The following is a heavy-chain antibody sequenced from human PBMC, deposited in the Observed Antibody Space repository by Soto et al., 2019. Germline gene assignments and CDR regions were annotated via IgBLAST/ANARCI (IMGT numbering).Heavy chain of an antibody. CDR2: ISAHNGNT. J-gene: IGHJ4*02. V-gene: IGHV1-18*01. CDR3: ARGGDGDY. D-gene: IGHD3-16*01. CDR1: GYAFTTYG. Sequence: QVHLVQSGAEVKKPGASVKVSCKGSGYAFTTYGITWVRQAPGQGLEWMGWISAHNGNTNYAQKLQGRVTVTRDTSTSTAYMELRSLRADDTAVYYCARGGDGDYWGQGALVTVSS.